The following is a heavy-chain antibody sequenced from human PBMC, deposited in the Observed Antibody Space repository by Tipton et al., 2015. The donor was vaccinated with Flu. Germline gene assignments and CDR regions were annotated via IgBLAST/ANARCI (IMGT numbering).Heavy chain of an antibody. CDR1: GGSVTSGSYY. D-gene: IGHD3-10*01. CDR2: GSTSGTT. CDR3: ATSRPYRYSYGMDF. Sequence: TLSLTCTFSGGSVTSGSYYWNWIRQPAGKGLEWIGRGSTSGTTNYNPSLQSRVTISVDTSKNQFSLRLISVTAADTAVSYCATSRPYRYSYGMDFWGQGATVSVSS. V-gene: IGHV4-61*02. J-gene: IGHJ6*02.